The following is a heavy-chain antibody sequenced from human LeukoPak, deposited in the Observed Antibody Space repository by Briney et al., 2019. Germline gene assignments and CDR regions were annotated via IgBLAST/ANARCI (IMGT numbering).Heavy chain of an antibody. Sequence: GGSLRLSCAASGFTFSSYAMHWVRQAPGKGLEYVLAISSNGGSTYYANSVKGRFTISRDNSKNTLYLQMGSLRAEDMAVYYCARGPSLGGTEGPYFDYWGQGTLVTVSS. CDR1: GFTFSSYA. J-gene: IGHJ4*02. D-gene: IGHD1/OR15-1a*01. CDR2: ISSNGGST. V-gene: IGHV3-64*01. CDR3: ARGPSLGGTEGPYFDY.